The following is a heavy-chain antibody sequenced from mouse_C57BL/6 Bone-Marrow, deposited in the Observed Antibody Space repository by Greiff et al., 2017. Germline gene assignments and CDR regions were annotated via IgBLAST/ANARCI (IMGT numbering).Heavy chain of an antibody. V-gene: IGHV14-4*01. CDR2: IDPENGDT. CDR1: GFNIKDDY. Sequence: VQLQQSGAELVRPGASVKLSCTASGFNIKDDYMHWVKQRPEQGLEWIGWIDPENGDTEYASKFQGKATLTADTSSNTAYLQLSSLTSADAAVYYCTAGGTCWYLDVWGTGTTVTVSA. J-gene: IGHJ1*03. D-gene: IGHD2-14*01. CDR3: TAGGTCWYLDV.